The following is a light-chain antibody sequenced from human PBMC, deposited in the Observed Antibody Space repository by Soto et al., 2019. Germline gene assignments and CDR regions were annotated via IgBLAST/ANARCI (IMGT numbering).Light chain of an antibody. J-gene: IGKJ5*01. V-gene: IGKV3D-15*01. CDR3: QQYGTSPFT. Sequence: EIVMTQSPATLSVSPGERATLSCRASQSVNIYLAWYQQKPGQAPRLLIFGASSRATGIPARFSGSGSGTEFNLTISRLEPEDFAVYYCQQYGTSPFTFGQGTRL. CDR2: GAS. CDR1: QSVNIY.